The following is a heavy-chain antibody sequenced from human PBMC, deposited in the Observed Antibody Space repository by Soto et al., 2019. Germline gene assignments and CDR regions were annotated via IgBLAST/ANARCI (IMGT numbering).Heavy chain of an antibody. CDR1: GGSISSCGYY. V-gene: IGHV4-31*03. CDR3: AREMDTAMVGGNWFDP. J-gene: IGHJ5*02. D-gene: IGHD5-18*01. CDR2: IYYSGST. Sequence: SETLSLTCTVSGGSISSCGYYWVWIRQHPGKGVEWIGYIYYSGSTYYNPSFKSRVTISVDTSKNQFSLKLSSVTAADTAVYYCAREMDTAMVGGNWFDPWGQGTLVTVSS.